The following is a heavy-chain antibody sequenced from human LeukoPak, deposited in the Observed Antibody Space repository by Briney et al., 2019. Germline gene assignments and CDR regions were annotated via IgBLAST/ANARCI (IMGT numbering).Heavy chain of an antibody. CDR2: IYYSGST. Sequence: SETLSLTCTVSGGSISSYYWSWIRQPPGKGLEWIGYIYYSGSTNYNPSLRSRVTISVDTSKNQFSLKLSSVTAADTAVYYCARDLPGFGELPFDYWGQGTLVTVSS. CDR1: GGSISSYY. J-gene: IGHJ4*02. D-gene: IGHD3-10*01. V-gene: IGHV4-59*01. CDR3: ARDLPGFGELPFDY.